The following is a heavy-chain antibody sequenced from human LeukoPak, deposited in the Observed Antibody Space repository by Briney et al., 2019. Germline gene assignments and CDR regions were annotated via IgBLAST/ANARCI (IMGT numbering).Heavy chain of an antibody. J-gene: IGHJ5*02. CDR2: INPNSGGT. Sequence: GASVKVSCKASGYTFTVYYMHWVRQAPGQGLEWMGRINPNSGGTNYAQKFQGRVTMTRDTSISTAYLELSRLRSDDTAVYYCARASTVTPRHNWFDPWGQGTLVTVSS. V-gene: IGHV1-2*06. D-gene: IGHD4-17*01. CDR1: GYTFTVYY. CDR3: ARASTVTPRHNWFDP.